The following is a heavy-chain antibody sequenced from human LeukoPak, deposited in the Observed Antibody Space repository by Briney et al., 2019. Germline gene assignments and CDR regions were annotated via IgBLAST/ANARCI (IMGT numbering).Heavy chain of an antibody. D-gene: IGHD3-16*02. CDR2: ISYDGSNK. V-gene: IGHV3-30-3*01. J-gene: IGHJ4*02. CDR3: ARDYKITFGGVIYY. CDR1: GFTFSSYA. Sequence: PGRSLRLSCAASGFTFSSYAMHWVRQAPGKGLEWVAVISYDGSNKYYADSVKGRFTISRDNSKNTLYLQMNSLRAEDTAVYYCARDYKITFGGVIYYWGQGTLVTVSS.